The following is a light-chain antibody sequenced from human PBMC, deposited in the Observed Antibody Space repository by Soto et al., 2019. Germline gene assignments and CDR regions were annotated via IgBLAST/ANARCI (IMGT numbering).Light chain of an antibody. V-gene: IGKV3-15*01. Sequence: EIVMTQSPATLSVSPGERATLSCRASQSVSSNLAWYQQKPGQAPRLLIYGASTTATGIPARSSASGSGTAFTLTSSSLQSEDFQVYYVQQCNSRPPLTSGGGIKVAIK. CDR3: QQCNSRPPLT. J-gene: IGKJ4*01. CDR2: GAS. CDR1: QSVSSN.